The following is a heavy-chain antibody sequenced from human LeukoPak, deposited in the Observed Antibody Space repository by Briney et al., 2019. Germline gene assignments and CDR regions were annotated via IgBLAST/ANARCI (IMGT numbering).Heavy chain of an antibody. J-gene: IGHJ3*02. D-gene: IGHD4-17*01. CDR3: ARRYGDYVGAFDI. CDR1: GFTFSSYS. Sequence: GGSLRLSCAASGFTFSSYSMNWVRQAPGKGLEWVTSISSSSSYIYYADSVKGRFTISRDNAKNSLYLQMNSLRAEDTAVYYCARRYGDYVGAFDIWGQGTMVTVSS. CDR2: ISSSSSYI. V-gene: IGHV3-21*01.